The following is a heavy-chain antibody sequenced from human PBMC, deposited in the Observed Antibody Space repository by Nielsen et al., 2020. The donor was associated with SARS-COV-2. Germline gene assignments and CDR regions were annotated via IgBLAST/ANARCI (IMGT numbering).Heavy chain of an antibody. D-gene: IGHD3-16*02. J-gene: IGHJ4*02. V-gene: IGHV3-23*01. Sequence: GESLKISCAASGFTFSSYAMSWVRQAPGKGLEWVSAISGSGGSTYYADSVKGRFTISRDNSKNTLYLQMNSLRAEDTAVYYCAKDGGYYDYVWGSYRSLEKFDYWGQGTLVTVSS. CDR2: ISGSGGST. CDR3: AKDGGYYDYVWGSYRSLEKFDY. CDR1: GFTFSSYA.